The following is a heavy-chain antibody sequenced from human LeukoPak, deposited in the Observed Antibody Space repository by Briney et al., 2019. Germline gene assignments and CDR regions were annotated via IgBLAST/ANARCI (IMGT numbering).Heavy chain of an antibody. CDR2: ISWDGGST. CDR3: AKGLRYFDWLSPIDY. J-gene: IGHJ4*02. CDR1: GFTFDDYA. D-gene: IGHD3-9*01. Sequence: GGSLRLSCAASGFTFDDYAMHWVRQAPGKGLEWVSLISWDGGSTYYADSVKGRFTISRDNSKNSLYLQMNSLRAEDTALYYCAKGLRYFDWLSPIDYWGQGTLVTVSS. V-gene: IGHV3-43D*03.